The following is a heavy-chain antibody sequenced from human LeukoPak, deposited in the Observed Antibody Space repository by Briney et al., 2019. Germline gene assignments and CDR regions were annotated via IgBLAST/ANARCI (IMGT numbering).Heavy chain of an antibody. CDR3: ARQVSASTYYFDY. D-gene: IGHD2-21*01. J-gene: IGHJ4*02. CDR2: IYYSGST. CDR1: GFTFSSYS. V-gene: IGHV4-59*08. Sequence: PGGSLRLSCAASGFTFSSYSMNWVRQAPGKGLEWIGYIYYSGSTNYNPSPKSRVTISVDTSKNQFSLKLSSVTAADTAVYYCARQVSASTYYFDYWGQGTLVTVSS.